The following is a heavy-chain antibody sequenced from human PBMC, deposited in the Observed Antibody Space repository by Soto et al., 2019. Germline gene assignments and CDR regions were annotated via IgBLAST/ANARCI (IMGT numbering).Heavy chain of an antibody. J-gene: IGHJ3*02. CDR1: GYTFTSYD. V-gene: IGHV1-8*01. CDR3: ARGINYYASGDDAFDI. D-gene: IGHD3-10*01. CDR2: MNPNSGNT. Sequence: QVQLVQPGAEVKKPGASVKVSCKASGYTFTSYDINWVRQATGQGLEWMGWMNPNSGNTGYAQKFQGRVTMTRNTSISTAYMELRSLRSEDTAVYYCARGINYYASGDDAFDIWGQGTMVTVSS.